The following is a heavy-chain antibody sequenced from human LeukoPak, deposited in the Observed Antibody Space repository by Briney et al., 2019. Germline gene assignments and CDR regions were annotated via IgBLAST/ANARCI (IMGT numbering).Heavy chain of an antibody. CDR2: ISHTGST. CDR1: GGSVSSGGFS. CDR3: AKEGYFYGMDV. D-gene: IGHD2/OR15-2a*01. Sequence: SEALSLSCAVSGGSVSSGGFSWRWIRQPPGKGLECIGSISHTGSTYYNPSLKSRVTISVDSSKNQFSLKLSSVTAADTAVYYCAKEGYFYGMDVWGQGTTVTVSS. V-gene: IGHV4-30-2*01. J-gene: IGHJ6*02.